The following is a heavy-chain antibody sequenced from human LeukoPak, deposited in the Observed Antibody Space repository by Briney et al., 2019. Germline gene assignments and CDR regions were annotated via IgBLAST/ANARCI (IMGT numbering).Heavy chain of an antibody. J-gene: IGHJ4*02. V-gene: IGHV3-21*01. D-gene: IGHD6-6*01. CDR1: GFTFSSYS. CDR2: ISSSSSYI. Sequence: PGGSLRLSCAASGFTFSSYSMNWVRQAPGKGLEWVSSISSSSSYIYYADSVKGRFTISRDNAKNSLYLQMNSLRAEDTAVYYCARTYSSSSPPLYWGQGTLVTVSS. CDR3: ARTYSSSSPPLY.